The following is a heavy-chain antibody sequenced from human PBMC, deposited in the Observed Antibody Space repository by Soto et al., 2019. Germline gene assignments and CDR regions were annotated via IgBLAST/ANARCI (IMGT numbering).Heavy chain of an antibody. CDR3: ARLGSVELATDTNWYLDL. CDR1: GGSISSDS. V-gene: IGHV4-59*08. D-gene: IGHD5-12*01. CDR2: IFDSGIT. Sequence: SETLSLTCTVSGGSISSDSWSWIRQSPGKGLQWIGSIFDSGITKYNPSLKSRVTISVDTSKNQFSLKLTSMTAADTAVYYCARLGSVELATDTNWYLDLWGRGTLVTVSS. J-gene: IGHJ2*01.